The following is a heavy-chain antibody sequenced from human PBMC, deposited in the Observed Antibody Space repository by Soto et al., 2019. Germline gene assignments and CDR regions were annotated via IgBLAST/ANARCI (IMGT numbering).Heavy chain of an antibody. D-gene: IGHD1-1*01. V-gene: IGHV3-11*06. CDR1: GFTFSDYY. CDR3: ARSGDNYNRLDY. Sequence: GSLRLSCEGSGFTFSDYYISWIRQAPGKGLEWISYSSNSGTFSRYADSVKGRFSISRDNTKNLLYLQMNSLRAEDTAGYYCARSGDNYNRLDYWGQGTPVTVSS. J-gene: IGHJ4*02. CDR2: SSNSGTFS.